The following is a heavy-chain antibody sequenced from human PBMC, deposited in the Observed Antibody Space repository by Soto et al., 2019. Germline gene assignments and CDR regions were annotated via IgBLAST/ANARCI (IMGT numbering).Heavy chain of an antibody. J-gene: IGHJ6*02. CDR1: GGSISSGGYS. V-gene: IGHV4-30-2*01. CDR2: IYHSGST. D-gene: IGHD6-13*01. CDR3: TIAGGAAGTGFGMDV. Sequence: SETLSLTCAVSGGSISSGGYSWSWIRQPPGKGLEWIGYIYHSGSTNYNPSLKSRVTISVDTSKNQFSLKLSSVTAADTAVYYRTIAGGAAGTGFGMDVWGQGTTVTVS.